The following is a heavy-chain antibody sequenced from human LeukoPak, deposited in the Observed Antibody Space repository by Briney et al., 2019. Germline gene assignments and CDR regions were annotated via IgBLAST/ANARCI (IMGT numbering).Heavy chain of an antibody. Sequence: GASVKVSCKASGYTFTSYDINWVRQATGQRLEWMGWINAGNGNTKYSQKFQGRVTITRDTSASTAYTELSSLRSEDTAVYYCARDVRGYYYGSGSYPALGYWGQGTLVTVSS. CDR2: INAGNGNT. CDR3: ARDVRGYYYGSGSYPALGY. D-gene: IGHD3-10*01. V-gene: IGHV1-3*01. J-gene: IGHJ4*02. CDR1: GYTFTSYD.